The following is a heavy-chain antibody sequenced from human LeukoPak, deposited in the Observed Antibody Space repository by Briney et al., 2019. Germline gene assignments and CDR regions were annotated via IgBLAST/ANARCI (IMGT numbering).Heavy chain of an antibody. J-gene: IGHJ2*01. Sequence: GGSLRLSCAASGFTFSSYWMSWVRQAPGKGLEWVANIKQDGSEKYYVDSVKGRFTISRENSNNTLFVQMNSLRVEDTAVYYCAKDAIAVAGRHWYFALWGRGTLVTVSS. D-gene: IGHD6-19*01. CDR1: GFTFSSYW. CDR3: AKDAIAVAGRHWYFAL. V-gene: IGHV3-7*03. CDR2: IKQDGSEK.